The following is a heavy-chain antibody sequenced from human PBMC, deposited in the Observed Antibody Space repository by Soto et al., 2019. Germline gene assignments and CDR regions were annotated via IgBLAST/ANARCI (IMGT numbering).Heavy chain of an antibody. J-gene: IGHJ4*02. D-gene: IGHD6-6*01. Sequence: PGGSLRLSCAASGFSFSNYGMHWVRQAPGKGLEWVAIISYDGINKYYADSVRGRFTVSRDNSKNTLYLQMNSLRAEDTAVYYCARDSAGYSSSSVGGSDYWGQGTLVTVSS. CDR2: ISYDGINK. CDR1: GFSFSNYG. CDR3: ARDSAGYSSSSVGGSDY. V-gene: IGHV3-30*03.